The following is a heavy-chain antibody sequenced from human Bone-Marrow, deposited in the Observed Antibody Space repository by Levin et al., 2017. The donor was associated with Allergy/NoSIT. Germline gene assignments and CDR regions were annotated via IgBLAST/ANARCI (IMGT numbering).Heavy chain of an antibody. CDR3: TTGPWLVGEYIDPVDY. D-gene: IGHD3-10*01. CDR1: GFSFSNAW. Sequence: NSGGSLRLSCAASGFSFSNAWMSWVRQAPGKGLEWVGRINRKTDGGTTDYAAPMKGRFTISRDDSKNTLYVQMHSLKTEDTAVYYCTTGPWLVGEYIDPVDYWGQGTLVTVSS. CDR2: INRKTDGGTT. V-gene: IGHV3-15*01. J-gene: IGHJ4*02.